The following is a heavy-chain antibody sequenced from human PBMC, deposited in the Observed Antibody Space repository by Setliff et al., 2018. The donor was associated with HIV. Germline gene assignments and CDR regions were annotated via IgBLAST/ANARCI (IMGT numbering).Heavy chain of an antibody. J-gene: IGHJ6*03. V-gene: IGHV5-51*01. CDR2: VYPPDSET. CDR3: ARQGVAGGPNYYYYYYMDV. Sequence: PGESLKISCKGSGYIFSSYWIAWVRHRPGKGLEWMAIVYPPDSETVYSPSFQGQVTISVDNSISTTFLQWSSLKASDTAMYYCARQGVAGGPNYYYYYYMDVWGKGTTVTVSS. CDR1: GYIFSSYW. D-gene: IGHD6-19*01.